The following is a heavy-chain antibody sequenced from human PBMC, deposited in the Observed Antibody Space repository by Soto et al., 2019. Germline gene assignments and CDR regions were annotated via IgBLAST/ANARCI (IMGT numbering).Heavy chain of an antibody. CDR3: ARESLRSLYCGGDCERGTGFVY. J-gene: IGHJ4*02. CDR1: GFTFSSYW. Sequence: HPGGSLRLSCAASGFTFSSYWMHWVRQAPGKGLVWVSRINSDGSSTGYADSVAGRFTISRDNAKNTLYLQINSLRGDDTAVYYCARESLRSLYCGGDCERGTGFVYWGQGVLVAV. CDR2: INSDGSST. D-gene: IGHD2-21*02. V-gene: IGHV3-74*01.